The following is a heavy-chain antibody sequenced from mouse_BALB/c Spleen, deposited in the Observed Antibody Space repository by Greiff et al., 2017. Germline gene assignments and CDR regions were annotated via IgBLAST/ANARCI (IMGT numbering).Heavy chain of an antibody. J-gene: IGHJ4*01. CDR2: INSNGGST. Sequence: EVKVVESGGGLVQPGGSLKLSCAASGFTFSSYGMSWVRQTPDKRLELVATINSNGGSTYYPDSVKGRFTISRDNAKNNLYLQMSSLKSEDTAMYYCARDGDYRYDDAMDYWGQGTSVTVSS. CDR1: GFTFSSYG. V-gene: IGHV5-6-3*01. D-gene: IGHD2-14*01. CDR3: ARDGDYRYDDAMDY.